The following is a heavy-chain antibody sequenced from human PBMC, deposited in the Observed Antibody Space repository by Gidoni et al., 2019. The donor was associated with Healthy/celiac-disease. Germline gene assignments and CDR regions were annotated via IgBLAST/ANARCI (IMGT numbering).Heavy chain of an antibody. CDR3: ARVVSSGSYYNGHRGRYYFDY. J-gene: IGHJ4*02. D-gene: IGHD3-10*01. Sequence: QVQLQESGPGLVKPSQTLSLTCTVSGGPISSGDYYWMWIRQPPGKGLEWIGYIYYSGSTYYNPSLKSRVTISVDTSKNQFSLKLSSVTAADTAVYYCARVVSSGSYYNGHRGRYYFDYWGQGTLVTVSS. CDR1: GGPISSGDYY. CDR2: IYYSGST. V-gene: IGHV4-30-4*01.